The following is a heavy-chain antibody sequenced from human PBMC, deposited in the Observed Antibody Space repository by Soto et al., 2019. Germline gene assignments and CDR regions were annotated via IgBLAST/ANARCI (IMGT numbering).Heavy chain of an antibody. CDR1: GGSISSGDYY. D-gene: IGHD3-22*01. V-gene: IGHV4-30-4*01. CDR2: IYYSVST. CDR3: ARVGQGDSRGYYHFDY. Sequence: PSETLSLTCTVSGGSISSGDYYWSWIRQPPGKGLEWIGYIYYSVSTYYNSSLKSRVTISVDTSKNQFSLKLSSVTAADTAIYYCARVGQGDSRGYYHFDYWGQGTLVTVSS. J-gene: IGHJ4*02.